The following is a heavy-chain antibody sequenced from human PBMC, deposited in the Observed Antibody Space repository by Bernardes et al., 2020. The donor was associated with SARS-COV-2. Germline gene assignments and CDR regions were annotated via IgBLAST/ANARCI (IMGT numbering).Heavy chain of an antibody. D-gene: IGHD2-2*02. J-gene: IGHJ6*03. CDR3: ARGGWCSSTSCYIVPHYYYYYYMDV. Sequence: ASVKVSCKASGYTFTSYGISWVRQAPGQGLEWMGWISAYNGNTNYAQKLQGRVTMTTDTSTSTAYMELRSLRSDDTAVYYCARGGWCSSTSCYIVPHYYYYYYMDVWGKGTTVTVSS. CDR2: ISAYNGNT. CDR1: GYTFTSYG. V-gene: IGHV1-18*01.